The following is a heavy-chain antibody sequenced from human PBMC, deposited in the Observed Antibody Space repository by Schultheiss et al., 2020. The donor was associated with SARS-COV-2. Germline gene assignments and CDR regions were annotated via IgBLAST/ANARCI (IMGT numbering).Heavy chain of an antibody. CDR3: VRDRSWWTPYNCFDL. Sequence: GGSLRLSCAASGFTFSDYYMSWIRQAPGKGLEFVASIRSSGRDIYYADSMQGRFTASRDNANNSLYLQMHSLRAEDTAVYYCVRDRSWWTPYNCFDLWGRGTLVTVSS. D-gene: IGHD2-15*01. J-gene: IGHJ5*02. CDR2: IRSSGRDI. CDR1: GFTFSDYY. V-gene: IGHV3-11*04.